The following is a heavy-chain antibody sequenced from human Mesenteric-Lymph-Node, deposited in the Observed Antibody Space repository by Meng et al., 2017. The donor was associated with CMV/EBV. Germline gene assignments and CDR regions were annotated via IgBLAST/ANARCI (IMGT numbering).Heavy chain of an antibody. V-gene: IGHV3-30*02. CDR1: GFTFSNYG. CDR2: IRYDGSNK. D-gene: IGHD2-2*01. J-gene: IGHJ5*02. Sequence: AASGFTFSNYGMHWVRQAPGKGLEWVTFIRYDGSNKYYADSVKGRFTISRDNSKNTLYLQMNSLRADDTAVYYCARDGSTSYNYFDPWGQGTLVTVSS. CDR3: ARDGSTSYNYFDP.